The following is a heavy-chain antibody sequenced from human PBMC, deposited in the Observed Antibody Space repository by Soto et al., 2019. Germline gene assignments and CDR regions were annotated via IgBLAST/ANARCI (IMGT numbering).Heavy chain of an antibody. Sequence: QVQLVESGGGVVQPGRSLRLSCAASGFPFRRYGMHLVREAPGKGLEGVAVISYDGSNKYYADSVKGRFTISRDNSASTLYLQMNSLRPEDTALYYCVGGQYYFDYRGQGTLVTVSP. CDR3: VGGQYYFDY. J-gene: IGHJ4*02. CDR1: GFPFRRYG. CDR2: ISYDGSNK. V-gene: IGHV3-30*03. D-gene: IGHD3-10*01.